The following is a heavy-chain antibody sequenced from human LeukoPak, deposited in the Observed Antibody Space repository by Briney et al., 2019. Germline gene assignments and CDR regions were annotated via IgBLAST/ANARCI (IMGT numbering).Heavy chain of an antibody. CDR2: IRYDGSNK. CDR3: AKTYVSSWYFDF. CDR1: GFTFSSYG. D-gene: IGHD6-13*01. Sequence: PGGSLRLSCAASGFTFSSYGMHWVRQAPGKGLERVAFIRYDGSNKYYADSVKGRFTISRDNSKNTLYLQMNSLRAEDTAMYYCAKTYVSSWYFDFWGQGTLVAVSS. V-gene: IGHV3-30*02. J-gene: IGHJ4*02.